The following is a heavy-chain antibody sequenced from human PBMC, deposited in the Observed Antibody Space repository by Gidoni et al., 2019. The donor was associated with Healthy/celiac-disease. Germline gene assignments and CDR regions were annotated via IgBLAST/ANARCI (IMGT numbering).Heavy chain of an antibody. J-gene: IGHJ4*02. Sequence: EVQLVESGGGLVQPGRSLRLSCEASGFTFDDYAMHWVRQAPGKGLGWVSGISWNSGSIGYADSVKGRFTISRDNAKNSLYLQMNSLRAEDTALYYCAKDAGFTVTTGGASYDYWGQGTLVTVSS. V-gene: IGHV3-9*01. D-gene: IGHD4-17*01. CDR2: ISWNSGSI. CDR1: GFTFDDYA. CDR3: AKDAGFTVTTGGASYDY.